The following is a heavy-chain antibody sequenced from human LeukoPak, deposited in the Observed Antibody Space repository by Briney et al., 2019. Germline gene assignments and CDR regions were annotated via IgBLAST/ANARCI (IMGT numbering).Heavy chain of an antibody. D-gene: IGHD4-23*01. CDR2: INHSGST. Sequence: SETLSLTCAVYGGSFSGYYWSWIRQPPGKGLEWIGEINHSGSTNYNPSLKSRVTISVDTSKNQFSLKLSSVSAADTAVYYCARGKSHAGNFIHWGQGTLVTVSS. J-gene: IGHJ4*02. CDR1: GGSFSGYY. V-gene: IGHV4-34*01. CDR3: ARGKSHAGNFIH.